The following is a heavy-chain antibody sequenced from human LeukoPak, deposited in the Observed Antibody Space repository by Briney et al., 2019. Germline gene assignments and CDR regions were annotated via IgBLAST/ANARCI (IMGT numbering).Heavy chain of an antibody. J-gene: IGHJ4*02. CDR1: GFTVSSNY. CDR2: IYSGGST. CDR3: AKDQTPMVTDFDY. Sequence: PGGSLRLSCAASGFTVSSNYMSWVRQAPGKGLEWVSLIYSGGSTYYADSVKGRFTISRDNSKNTLYLQMSSLRAEDTAVYYCAKDQTPMVTDFDYWGQGTLVTVSS. V-gene: IGHV3-53*01. D-gene: IGHD5-18*01.